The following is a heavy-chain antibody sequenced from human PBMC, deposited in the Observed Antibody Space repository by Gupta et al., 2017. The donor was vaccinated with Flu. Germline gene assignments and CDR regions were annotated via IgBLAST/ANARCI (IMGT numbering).Heavy chain of an antibody. CDR1: GGSISSSSYY. CDR3: ARHGSPIFYGDYDY. Sequence: QLQLQESGPGLVKPSETLSLTCTVSGGSISSSSYYWGWIRQPPGKGLEWIGSIYYSGSTYYNPSLKSRVTISVDTSKNQFSLKLSSVTAADTAVYYCARHGSPIFYGDYDYWGQGTLVTVSS. V-gene: IGHV4-39*01. CDR2: IYYSGST. J-gene: IGHJ4*02. D-gene: IGHD4-17*01.